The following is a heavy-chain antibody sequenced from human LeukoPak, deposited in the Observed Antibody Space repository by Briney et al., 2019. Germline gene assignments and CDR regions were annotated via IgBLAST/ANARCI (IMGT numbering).Heavy chain of an antibody. CDR2: ISYDGSNK. D-gene: IGHD2-8*01. CDR1: GFTFSSYA. J-gene: IGHJ4*02. Sequence: GGSLRLSCAASGFTFSSYAMHWVRQAPGKGLEWVAVISYDGSNKYYADSVKGRFTISRDNSKNTLYLQMNSLRAEDTAVYYCARESIVLMVYAAPFFDYWGQGTLVTVSS. V-gene: IGHV3-30-3*01. CDR3: ARESIVLMVYAAPFFDY.